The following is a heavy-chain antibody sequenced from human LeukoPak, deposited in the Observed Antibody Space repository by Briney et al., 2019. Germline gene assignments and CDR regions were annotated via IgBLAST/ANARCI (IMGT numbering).Heavy chain of an antibody. D-gene: IGHD1-26*01. CDR2: INHSGST. CDR1: GGSFSGYY. J-gene: IGHJ4*02. Sequence: PSETLPLTCAVYGGSFSGYYWSWIRQPPGKGLEWIGEINHSGSTNYNPSLKSRVTISVDTSKNQFSLKLSSVTAADTAVYYCARALRYSGSYRKRSRDYFDYWGQGTLVTVSS. V-gene: IGHV4-34*01. CDR3: ARALRYSGSYRKRSRDYFDY.